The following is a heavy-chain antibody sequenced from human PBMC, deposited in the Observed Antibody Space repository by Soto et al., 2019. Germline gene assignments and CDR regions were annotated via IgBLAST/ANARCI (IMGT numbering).Heavy chain of an antibody. CDR2: IYYSGST. CDR3: ARGGIQWLNWFDP. D-gene: IGHD6-19*01. Sequence: TSETLSLTCTVSGGSISSYYWSWIRQPPGKGLEWIGYIYYSGSTNYNPSLKSRVTISVDTSKNQFSLKLSSVTAADTAVYYCARGGIQWLNWFDPWGQGTLVTVSS. J-gene: IGHJ5*02. V-gene: IGHV4-59*01. CDR1: GGSISSYY.